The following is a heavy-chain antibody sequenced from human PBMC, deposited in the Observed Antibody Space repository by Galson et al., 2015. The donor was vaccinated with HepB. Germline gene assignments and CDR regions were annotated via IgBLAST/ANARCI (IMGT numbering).Heavy chain of an antibody. CDR3: ARSPRKSLYELVRLDY. V-gene: IGHV1-18*01. J-gene: IGHJ4*02. D-gene: IGHD1-1*01. Sequence: SVKVSCKASGYTFTSYGISWVRQAPGQGLEWMGWISAYNGNTNYAQKLQGRVTMTTDTSTSTAYMELRSLRSDDTAVYYCARSPRKSLYELVRLDYWGQGTLVTVSS. CDR2: ISAYNGNT. CDR1: GYTFTSYG.